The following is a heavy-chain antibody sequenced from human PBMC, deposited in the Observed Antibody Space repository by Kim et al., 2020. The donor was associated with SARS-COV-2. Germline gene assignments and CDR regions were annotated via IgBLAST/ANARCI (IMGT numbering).Heavy chain of an antibody. V-gene: IGHV3-64D*09. CDR2: ISSNGGST. D-gene: IGHD3-10*01. J-gene: IGHJ6*02. CDR1: GFTFSSYA. Sequence: GGSLRLSCSASGFTFSSYAMHWVRQAPGKGLEYVSAISSNGGSTYYADSVKGRFTISRDNSKNTLYLQMSSLRAEDTAVYYCVKVSLGGSGSYYQYYYGMDVWGQGTTVTVSS. CDR3: VKVSLGGSGSYYQYYYGMDV.